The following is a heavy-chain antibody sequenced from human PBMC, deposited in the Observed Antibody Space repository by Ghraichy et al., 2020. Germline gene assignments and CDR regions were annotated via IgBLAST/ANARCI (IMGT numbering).Heavy chain of an antibody. D-gene: IGHD3-10*01. J-gene: IGHJ4*02. Sequence: GESLNISCAASGFTLSLYSMSWVRQAPGKGLEWLAYISSSSTNIYYADSVKGRFTVSRDNARNSLDLQLNSLRDEDTAVYYCARDGYYGSGSHSDHWGQGTLVTV. V-gene: IGHV3-48*02. CDR1: GFTLSLYS. CDR3: ARDGYYGSGSHSDH. CDR2: ISSSSTNI.